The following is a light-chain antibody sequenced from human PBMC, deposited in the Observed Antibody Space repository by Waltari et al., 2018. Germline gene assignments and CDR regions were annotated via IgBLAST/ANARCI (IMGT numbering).Light chain of an antibody. CDR3: QQYDKWLRYS. Sequence: EIVLTQSPGTLSLSPGERATLSCRASQSLSSSYLAWYQQKPGQAPRLLIFDASSRATGIPDRFSGSGSGTDFTLVISSLQSEDFAVYYCQQYDKWLRYSFGQGTKLEIK. CDR1: QSLSSSY. V-gene: IGKV3-20*01. J-gene: IGKJ2*01. CDR2: DAS.